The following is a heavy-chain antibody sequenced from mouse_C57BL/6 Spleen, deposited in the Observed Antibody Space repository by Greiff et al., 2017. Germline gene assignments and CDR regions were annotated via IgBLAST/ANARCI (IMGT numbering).Heavy chain of an antibody. CDR3: ARHEGWYFEV. CDR1: GYTFTSYW. V-gene: IGHV1-62-2*01. CDR2: FYPGSGSI. J-gene: IGHJ1*03. Sequence: QVQLQQPGAELVKPGASVKLSCKASGYTFTSYWMQWVKQRPGQGLEWIGWFYPGSGSIKYNEKFKDKATLTADKSSSTVYMELSRLTSEDSAVYFCARHEGWYFEVWGTGTTVTVSS.